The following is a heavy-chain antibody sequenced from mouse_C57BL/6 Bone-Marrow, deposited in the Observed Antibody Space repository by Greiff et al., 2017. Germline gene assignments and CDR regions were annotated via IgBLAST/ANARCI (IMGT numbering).Heavy chain of an antibody. CDR3: ARDGITTVVRAMDY. V-gene: IGHV1-81*01. CDR2: IYPRSGNT. Sequence: VQLQQSGAELARPGASVKLSCKASGYTSTSYGISWVKQRTGQGLEWIGEIYPRSGNTYYNEKFKGKATLTADKSSSTAYMELRSLTSEDSAVYFCARDGITTVVRAMDYWGQGTSVTVSS. J-gene: IGHJ4*01. D-gene: IGHD1-1*01. CDR1: GYTSTSYG.